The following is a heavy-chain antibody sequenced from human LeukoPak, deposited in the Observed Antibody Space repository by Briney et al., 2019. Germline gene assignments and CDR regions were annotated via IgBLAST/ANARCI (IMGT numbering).Heavy chain of an antibody. CDR3: ARVVVIRLWFRDYDCLDV. V-gene: IGHV3-33*01. J-gene: IGHJ6*01. Sequence: GGSPRLSCAEPGFTLSSYGMDRVRQAPGKGLERVAVIWYDGSNEYYADSVKGRFTIARDNSQNTLYLQRSSLRAEDTAVYYCARVVVIRLWFRDYDCLDVGRQGTTVTVSS. D-gene: IGHD5-18*01. CDR2: IWYDGSNE. CDR1: GFTLSSYG.